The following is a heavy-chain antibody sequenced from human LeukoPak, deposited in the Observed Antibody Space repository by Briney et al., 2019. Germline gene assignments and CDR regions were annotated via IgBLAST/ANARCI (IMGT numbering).Heavy chain of an antibody. V-gene: IGHV1-8*01. CDR3: ATAPPQLYYGSGSYYAFDY. Sequence: GASVKVSCKASGYTFTSYDINWVRQATGQGLEWMGWMNPNSGNTGYAQKFQGRVTMTRNTSISTAYMELSSLRSEDTAVYYCATAPPQLYYGSGSYYAFDYWGQGTLVTVSS. CDR1: GYTFTSYD. J-gene: IGHJ4*02. D-gene: IGHD3-10*01. CDR2: MNPNSGNT.